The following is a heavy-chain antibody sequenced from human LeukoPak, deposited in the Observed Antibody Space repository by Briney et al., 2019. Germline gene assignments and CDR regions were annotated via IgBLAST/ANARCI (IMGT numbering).Heavy chain of an antibody. CDR3: ARGLSPSYDYNYFDP. CDR1: GGFISNDC. CDR2: IQTSGST. J-gene: IGHJ5*02. V-gene: IGHV4-4*07. Sequence: PSETLSLTCTVSGGFISNDCWSWIRQPAGKGLEWIGRIQTSGSTRYNPSLESRVTISLDKSKNEISLKLTSVTAADTAGYYCARGLSPSYDYNYFDPWGQGTLVTVSS. D-gene: IGHD3-16*01.